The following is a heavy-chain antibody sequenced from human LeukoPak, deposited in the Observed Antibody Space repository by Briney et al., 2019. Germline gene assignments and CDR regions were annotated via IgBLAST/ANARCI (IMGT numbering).Heavy chain of an antibody. V-gene: IGHV1-18*01. Sequence: GASVKVSCKASGYTFTSYGISWVRQAPGQGLEWMGWISAYNGNTNYAQKLQGRVTMTTDTSTRTAYMELRSLRSDDTAVYYCATVSVVVVPAAFDYCGQGTLVTVSS. CDR1: GYTFTSYG. J-gene: IGHJ4*02. CDR2: ISAYNGNT. CDR3: ATVSVVVVPAAFDY. D-gene: IGHD2-2*01.